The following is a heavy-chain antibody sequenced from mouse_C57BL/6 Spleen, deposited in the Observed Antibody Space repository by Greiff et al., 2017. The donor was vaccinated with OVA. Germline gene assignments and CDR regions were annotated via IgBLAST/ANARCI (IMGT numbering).Heavy chain of an antibody. J-gene: IGHJ4*01. CDR2: INYDGSST. Sequence: EVKLVESEGGLVQPGSSMKLSCTASGFTFSDYYMAWVRQVPEKGLEWVANINYDGSSTYYLDSLKSRFIISRDNAKNILYLQMSSLKSEDTATYYCARETTVVAPYAMDYWGQGTSVTVSS. V-gene: IGHV5-16*01. CDR1: GFTFSDYY. CDR3: ARETTVVAPYAMDY. D-gene: IGHD1-1*01.